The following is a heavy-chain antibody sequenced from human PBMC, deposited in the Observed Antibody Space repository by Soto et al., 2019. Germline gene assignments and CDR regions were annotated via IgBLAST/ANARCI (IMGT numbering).Heavy chain of an antibody. Sequence: SVKVSCKASGGTFSSYAISWVRQAPGQGLEWMGGIIPIFGTANYAQKFQGRVTITADESTSTAYMELSSLRSEDTAVYYCARDKSVLTGYYNFDYWGQGTLVTVS. CDR1: GGTFSSYA. CDR2: IIPIFGTA. J-gene: IGHJ4*02. V-gene: IGHV1-69*13. D-gene: IGHD3-9*01. CDR3: ARDKSVLTGYYNFDY.